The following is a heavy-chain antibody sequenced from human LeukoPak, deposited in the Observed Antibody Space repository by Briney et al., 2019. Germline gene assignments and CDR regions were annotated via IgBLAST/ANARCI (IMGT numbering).Heavy chain of an antibody. V-gene: IGHV4-31*03. D-gene: IGHD3-9*01. CDR1: GDSISSGGYY. J-gene: IGHJ6*02. CDR2: IYYSGST. CDR3: ARSTVPDTYYYGMDV. Sequence: SETLSLTCTVSGDSISSGGYYWSWIRQHPGKGLEWIGYIYYSGSTYYNPSLKSRVTISVDTSKNQFSLKLSSVTAADTAVYYCARSTVPDTYYYGMDVWGQGTTVTVSS.